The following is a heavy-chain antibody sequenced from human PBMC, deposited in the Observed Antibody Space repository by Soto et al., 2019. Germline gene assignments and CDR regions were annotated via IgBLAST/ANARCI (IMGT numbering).Heavy chain of an antibody. CDR2: IYYSGST. J-gene: IGHJ6*03. CDR1: GGSISSGGYY. D-gene: IGHD3-3*01. Sequence: SETLSLTCTVSGGSISSGGYYWSWIRQHPGKGLEWIGYIYYSGSTYYNPSLKSRVTISVDTSKNQFSLKLSSVTAADTAVYYWGRDGGVRFLECPPPPYMDVGGKGPRATFP. V-gene: IGHV4-31*03. CDR3: GRDGGVRFLECPPPPYMDV.